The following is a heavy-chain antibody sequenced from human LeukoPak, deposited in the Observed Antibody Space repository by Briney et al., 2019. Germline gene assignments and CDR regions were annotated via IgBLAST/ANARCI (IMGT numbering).Heavy chain of an antibody. D-gene: IGHD5-12*01. CDR3: ARSSGSGYDYGPFDY. J-gene: IGHJ4*02. CDR2: PNSGGT. V-gene: IGHV1-2*02. Sequence: PNSGGTNYAQKFQGRVTMTRDTSISTAYMELSRLRSDDTAVYYCARSSGSGYDYGPFDYWGQGTLVTVSS.